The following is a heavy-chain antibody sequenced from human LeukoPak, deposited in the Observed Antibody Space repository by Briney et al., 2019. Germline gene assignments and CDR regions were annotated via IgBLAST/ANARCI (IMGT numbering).Heavy chain of an antibody. J-gene: IGHJ4*02. Sequence: GGSLRLSCAASGFTFSSYGMHWVRQAAGKGLEWVAVIWYDGSKKYYADSVKDRFTVSRDNSKNTLYVQMNSLRADDTAVYYCAKARSSSGYFFEHWGQGTLVTVSS. CDR2: IWYDGSKK. CDR1: GFTFSSYG. CDR3: AKARSSSGYFFEH. D-gene: IGHD3-10*01. V-gene: IGHV3-33*06.